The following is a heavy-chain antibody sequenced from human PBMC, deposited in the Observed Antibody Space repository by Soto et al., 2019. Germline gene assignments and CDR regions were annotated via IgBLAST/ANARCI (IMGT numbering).Heavy chain of an antibody. CDR2: IQHGGST. J-gene: IGHJ6*02. V-gene: IGHV4-30-2*01. D-gene: IGHD4-17*01. CDR1: GGSISSGGYS. CDR3: ARAHYGDCGYGMDV. Sequence: QLQLQESGSGLVKPSQTLSLTCAVSGGSISSGGYSWSWIRQPPGKGLEWIGYIQHGGSTYYNPSLKSRVTISVDRSKNQFSLKLTSVTAADTAVYYCARAHYGDCGYGMDVWGQGTTVTVSS.